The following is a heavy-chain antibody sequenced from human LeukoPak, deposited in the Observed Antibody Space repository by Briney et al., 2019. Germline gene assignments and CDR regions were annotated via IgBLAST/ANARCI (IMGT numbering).Heavy chain of an antibody. CDR2: ISSSSSYI. D-gene: IGHD6-6*01. CDR1: GFTFSSYS. V-gene: IGHV3-21*01. CDR3: ARTIAARCFDY. J-gene: IGHJ4*02. Sequence: GGSLRLSCAASGFTFSSYSMNWVRQAPGKGLEWVSSISSSSSYIYYAGSVKGRFTISRDNAKNSLYLQMNSLRAEDTAVYYCARTIAARCFDYWGQGTLVTVSS.